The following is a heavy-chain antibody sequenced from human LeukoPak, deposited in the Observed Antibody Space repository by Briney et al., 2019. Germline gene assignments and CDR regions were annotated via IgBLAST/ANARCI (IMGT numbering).Heavy chain of an antibody. J-gene: IGHJ4*02. CDR1: EFTFSSYW. CDR2: TKQDGGQI. CDR3: ARLGARQMLEY. Sequence: PGGSLRLSCAASEFTFSSYWMSWVRQAPGKGLEWVANTKQDGGQIYYLDSVKGRFTVSRDNAKNSLYLQMNSLRAEDTAVYYCARLGARQMLEYWGQGTLVTVSS. D-gene: IGHD4-17*01. V-gene: IGHV3-7*01.